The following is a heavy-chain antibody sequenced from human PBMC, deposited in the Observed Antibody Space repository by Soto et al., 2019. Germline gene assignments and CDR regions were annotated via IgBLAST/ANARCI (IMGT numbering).Heavy chain of an antibody. CDR3: VRLIGNSWLDS. V-gene: IGHV4-39*01. J-gene: IGHJ5*01. CDR1: GGSISSGGYY. CDR2: IYYSGSP. Sequence: PSETLSLTCTVSGGSISSGGYYWSWIRQHPGKGLEWIGSIYYSGSPYYNPSLKSRVTISVDISNNQVSLHLNSVTPDDTAVYYCVRLIGNSWLDSWGQGTLVTVSS.